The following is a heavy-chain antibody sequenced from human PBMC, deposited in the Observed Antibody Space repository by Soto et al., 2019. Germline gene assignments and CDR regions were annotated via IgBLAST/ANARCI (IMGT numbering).Heavy chain of an antibody. V-gene: IGHV4-39*01. CDR1: GGSISSSSYY. Sequence: QLQLQESGPGLVKPSETLSLTCTVSGGSISSSSYYWGWIRQPPGKGLEWIGSIYYSGSTYYNPSLKSRVTISVDTSKNQFSLKLSSVTAAATAVYYCAPTTNYYGSGTIDYWGQGTLVTVSS. D-gene: IGHD3-10*01. J-gene: IGHJ4*02. CDR3: APTTNYYGSGTIDY. CDR2: IYYSGST.